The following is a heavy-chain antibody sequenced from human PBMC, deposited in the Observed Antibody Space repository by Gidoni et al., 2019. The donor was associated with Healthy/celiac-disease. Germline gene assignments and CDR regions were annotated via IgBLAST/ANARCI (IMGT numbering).Heavy chain of an antibody. D-gene: IGHD2-21*01. Sequence: EVQLVESGGGLVQPGRSLRLSCAASGFTFEDYAMHWVRQAPGKGLEWVSGISCNSGIIAYADSVKGRFTISRDNAKNSLYLQMNSLRAEDTALYYCAKDMYSYAFDIWGQGTMVTVSS. CDR1: GFTFEDYA. J-gene: IGHJ3*02. CDR2: ISCNSGII. CDR3: AKDMYSYAFDI. V-gene: IGHV3-9*01.